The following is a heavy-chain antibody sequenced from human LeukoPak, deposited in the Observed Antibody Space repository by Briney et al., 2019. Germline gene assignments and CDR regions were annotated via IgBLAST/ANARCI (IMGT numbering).Heavy chain of an antibody. Sequence: GRSLRLSFAASGFTFDAYAMHWGRQAPGKGLDWVSGISWNSGSIGYADSVKGRFTISRDNAKTSLYLQMNSLRAEAMASYYCAKADYYDSPFDYWGQGTLVTVSS. V-gene: IGHV3-9*03. CDR1: GFTFDAYA. CDR3: AKADYYDSPFDY. D-gene: IGHD3-22*01. CDR2: ISWNSGSI. J-gene: IGHJ4*02.